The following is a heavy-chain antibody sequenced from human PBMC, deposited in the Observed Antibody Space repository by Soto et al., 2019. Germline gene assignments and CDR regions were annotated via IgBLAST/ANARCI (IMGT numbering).Heavy chain of an antibody. CDR3: ARLGAAAPGSRYFDY. Sequence: PSETLSLTCTISGGSISPYYRSWIRQPPGEGLECIGWLSSYGGTNYNPSLRSRVTFSMDTSKNQISLILTSVTAADTAVYYCARLGAAAPGSRYFDYWGQGTLVTVSS. CDR1: GGSISPYY. D-gene: IGHD6-13*01. CDR2: LSSYGGT. J-gene: IGHJ4*02. V-gene: IGHV4-59*08.